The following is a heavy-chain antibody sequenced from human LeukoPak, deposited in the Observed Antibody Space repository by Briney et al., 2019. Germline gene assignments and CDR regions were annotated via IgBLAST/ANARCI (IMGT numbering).Heavy chain of an antibody. CDR2: ISAYNGNT. V-gene: IGHV1-18*01. J-gene: IGHJ4*02. Sequence: ASVTVSFTASGYTFTIYGISWVRQAPGQGLEWMGWISAYNGNTNYAQKLQGRVTMTTDTSTSTAYMELRSLRSDDTAVYYCARGPGTPHYFDYWGQGTLVTVSS. CDR1: GYTFTIYG. CDR3: ARGPGTPHYFDY. D-gene: IGHD6-13*01.